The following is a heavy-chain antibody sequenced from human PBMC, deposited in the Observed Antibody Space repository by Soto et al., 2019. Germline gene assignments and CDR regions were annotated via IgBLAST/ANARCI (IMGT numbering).Heavy chain of an antibody. J-gene: IGHJ6*02. Sequence: SETLSLTCTVSGGSISSYYWSWIRQPPGKGLEWIGYIYYSGSTNYNPSLKSRVTISVDTSKNQFSLKLSSVTAADTAVYYCARLLAAYGMDVWGQGTTVTVS. CDR1: GGSISSYY. CDR2: IYYSGST. CDR3: ARLLAAYGMDV. V-gene: IGHV4-59*08. D-gene: IGHD6-6*01.